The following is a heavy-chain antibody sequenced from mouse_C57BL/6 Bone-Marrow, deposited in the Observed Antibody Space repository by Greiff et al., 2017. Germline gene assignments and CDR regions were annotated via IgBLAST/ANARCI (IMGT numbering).Heavy chain of an antibody. CDR3: ARVRPAMDY. J-gene: IGHJ4*01. D-gene: IGHD1-2*01. V-gene: IGHV1-80*01. CDR2: IYPGDGDT. Sequence: VQLQESGAELVKPGASVKISCKASGYAFSSYWMNWVQQRPGKGLEWIGQIYPGDGDTNYNGKFKGKATLTADKSSSTAYMQLSSLTSEDSAVYFCARVRPAMDYWGQGTSVTVSS. CDR1: GYAFSSYW.